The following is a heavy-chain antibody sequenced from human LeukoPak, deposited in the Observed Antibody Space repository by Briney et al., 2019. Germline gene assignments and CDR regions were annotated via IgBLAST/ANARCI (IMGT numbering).Heavy chain of an antibody. CDR1: GFTFRNYA. J-gene: IGHJ4*02. Sequence: PGRSLRLSCVASGFTFRNYAMSWVRQSPGKGLEWISAISNDGVYTFHADSVKGRLTISRDNSKNTLYLQMDSLRAEDTAIYYCAKGSSGGRPYYFDYWGQGTLVTVSS. CDR3: AKGSSGGRPYYFDY. V-gene: IGHV3-23*01. D-gene: IGHD3-22*01. CDR2: ISNDGVYT.